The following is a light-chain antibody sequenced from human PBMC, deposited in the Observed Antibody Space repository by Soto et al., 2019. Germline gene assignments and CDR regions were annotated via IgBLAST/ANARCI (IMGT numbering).Light chain of an antibody. J-gene: IGLJ3*02. CDR1: SGTIASNY. CDR3: QSYDGTNWV. CDR2: EDN. Sequence: NFMLTQPHSVSESPGKTVTISCTRSSGTIASNYVQWYQQRPGSSPTTVIYEDNQRPSGVPDRFSGSIDSSSNSASLTISGLTTEDEADYYCQSYDGTNWVFGGGTKLTVL. V-gene: IGLV6-57*01.